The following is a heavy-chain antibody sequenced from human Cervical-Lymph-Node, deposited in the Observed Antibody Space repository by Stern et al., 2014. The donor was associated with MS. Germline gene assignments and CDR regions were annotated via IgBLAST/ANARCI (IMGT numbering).Heavy chain of an antibody. D-gene: IGHD6-13*01. CDR2: IYYSGSS. CDR3: ARAGYISSIDY. V-gene: IGHV4-59*01. Sequence: QLQLQESGPGLVKPSETLSLTCTVSGGSISSYYWSWIRQPPGKGLEWIGYIYYSGSSNYTPSLKSRVTISVDTSKNQFSLKLSSVTAADTAVYYCARAGYISSIDYWGQGTLVTVSS. CDR1: GGSISSYY. J-gene: IGHJ4*02.